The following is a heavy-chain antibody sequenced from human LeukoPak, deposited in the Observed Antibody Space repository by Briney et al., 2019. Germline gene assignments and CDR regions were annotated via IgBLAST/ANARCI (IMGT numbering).Heavy chain of an antibody. CDR2: TYSDGST. V-gene: IGHV3-53*01. CDR1: GFTVSRNY. CDR3: ARDGRSSTKEPTGGYYYYGMDV. J-gene: IGHJ6*02. D-gene: IGHD1-1*01. Sequence: GGSLRLSCAASGFTVSRNYMSWVRQAPGKGLEWVSLTYSDGSTSYTESVKGRFTISRDNSKNTLSLQLNSLRAEDTAVYYCARDGRSSTKEPTGGYYYYGMDVWGQGTTVTVFS.